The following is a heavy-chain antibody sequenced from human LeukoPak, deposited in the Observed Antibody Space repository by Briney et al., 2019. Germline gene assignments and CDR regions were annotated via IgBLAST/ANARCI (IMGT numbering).Heavy chain of an antibody. J-gene: IGHJ4*02. CDR2: ISSSSSYI. CDR1: GFTFSSYS. V-gene: IGHV3-21*01. Sequence: PGGSLRLSCAASGFTFSSYSMNWGRQAPGKGLEWVSSISSSSSYIYYADSVKGRFTISRDNAKNSLYLQMNSLRAEDTAVYYCARHDSHQYSSGWYWGQGTLVTVST. CDR3: ARHDSHQYSSGWY. D-gene: IGHD6-19*01.